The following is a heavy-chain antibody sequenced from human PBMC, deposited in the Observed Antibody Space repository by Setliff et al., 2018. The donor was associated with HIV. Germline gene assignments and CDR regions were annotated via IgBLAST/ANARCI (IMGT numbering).Heavy chain of an antibody. CDR2: MNPNSGNT. D-gene: IGHD1-1*01. Sequence: ASVKVSCKASGYTFTNYDINWVRQATGQGLEWMGRMNPNSGNTEYAQQFQGRVTMTRNTSISTAYMELSSLRSEDTAIYYCARGHSGNDYWGQGTLVTVTS. V-gene: IGHV1-8*02. CDR1: GYTFTNYD. CDR3: ARGHSGNDY. J-gene: IGHJ4*02.